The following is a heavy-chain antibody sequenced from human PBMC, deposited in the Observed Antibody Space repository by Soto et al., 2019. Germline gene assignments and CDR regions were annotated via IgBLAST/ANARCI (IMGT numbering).Heavy chain of an antibody. CDR1: GFTVSSNY. D-gene: IGHD6-6*01. J-gene: IGHJ6*03. CDR2: IYSGGST. CDR3: ARDLTVSAARRRYYYMDV. V-gene: IGHV3-66*01. Sequence: PGGSLRLSCAASGFTVSSNYMSWVRQAPGKGLEWVSVIYSGGSTYFADSVKGRFTISRDNSKNTLYLQMNSLRAEDTAVYYCARDLTVSAARRRYYYMDVWGKGTTVTVSS.